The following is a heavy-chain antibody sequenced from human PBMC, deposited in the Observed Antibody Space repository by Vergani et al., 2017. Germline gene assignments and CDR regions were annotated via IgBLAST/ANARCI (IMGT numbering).Heavy chain of an antibody. CDR3: ARSILTGYYIHDAFDI. J-gene: IGHJ3*02. CDR1: GGSISSGGYY. Sequence: QVQLQESGPGLVKPSQTLSLTCTVSGGSISSGGYYWIWIRQHPGKGLEWIGYIYYSGSTYYNPSLKSRVTISVDTSKNQFSLKLSSVTAADTAVYYCARSILTGYYIHDAFDIWGQGTMVTVSS. V-gene: IGHV4-31*03. D-gene: IGHD3-9*01. CDR2: IYYSGST.